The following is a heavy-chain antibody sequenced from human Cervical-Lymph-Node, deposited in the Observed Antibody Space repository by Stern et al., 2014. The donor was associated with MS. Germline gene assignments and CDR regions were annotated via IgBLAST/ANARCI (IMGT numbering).Heavy chain of an antibody. CDR3: ATSRGDDWFGLQY. D-gene: IGHD2-21*02. CDR2: IYPGDSVT. V-gene: IGHV5-51*01. CDR1: GYSFSGLW. Sequence: EVQLVESGAEVKQPGESLKISWKGSGYSFSGLWIGWVRQMPGKGLEWMGIIYPGDSVTGSSPSFRGSVTISADKSISTAYLHWSSLKASDSAMYYCATSRGDDWFGLQYWGQGTLVTVSS. J-gene: IGHJ4*02.